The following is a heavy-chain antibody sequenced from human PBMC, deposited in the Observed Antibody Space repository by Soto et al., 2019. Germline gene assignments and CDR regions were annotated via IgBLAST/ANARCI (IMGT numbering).Heavy chain of an antibody. CDR2: TNAGNGNT. CDR3: ARDLGASPDY. Sequence: QVQLVQSGAEVKKPGASVKVSCKASGYTFTSYAIHWVRQAPGQRLEWMGWTNAGNGNTKYSQKVQDRVTVTRDPCVTTAYTELTRGSSEGTAVYFSARDLGASPDYWGPGTLVTVSS. D-gene: IGHD7-27*01. V-gene: IGHV1-3*01. CDR1: GYTFTSYA. J-gene: IGHJ4*02.